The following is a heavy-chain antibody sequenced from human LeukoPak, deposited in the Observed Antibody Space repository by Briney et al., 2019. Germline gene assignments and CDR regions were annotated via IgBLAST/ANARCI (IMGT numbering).Heavy chain of an antibody. D-gene: IGHD1-26*01. CDR1: GFTFSNYD. J-gene: IGHJ5*02. CDR2: ISSSTSTI. Sequence: GGSLRLSCAASGFTFSNYDMNWVRQAPGKGLEWVSYISSSTSTIYYADSVKGRFTISRDNVKNSLYLQMNNLRAEDTAVYYCARSSIMGVYSGFDPWGQGTLVTVSS. V-gene: IGHV3-48*04. CDR3: ARSSIMGVYSGFDP.